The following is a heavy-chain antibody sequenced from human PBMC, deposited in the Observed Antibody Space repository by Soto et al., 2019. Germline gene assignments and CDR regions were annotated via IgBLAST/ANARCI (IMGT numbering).Heavy chain of an antibody. Sequence: GGSLRLSCAASGFTVSSNYMSWVRQAPGKGLEWVSVIYSGGSTYYADSVKGRFTISRDNSKNTLYLQMNSLRAEDTAVYYCARAGGRAARPIDYWGQGTLVTVSS. J-gene: IGHJ4*02. D-gene: IGHD6-6*01. CDR2: IYSGGST. CDR1: GFTVSSNY. V-gene: IGHV3-66*01. CDR3: ARAGGRAARPIDY.